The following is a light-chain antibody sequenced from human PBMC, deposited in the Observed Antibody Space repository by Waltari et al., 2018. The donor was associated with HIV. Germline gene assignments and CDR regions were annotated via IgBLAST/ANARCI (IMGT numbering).Light chain of an antibody. CDR1: KLGNKY. V-gene: IGLV3-1*01. CDR2: ENN. J-gene: IGLJ2*01. Sequence: SYELTQPPSVSVSPGQTASITCSGDKLGNKYACWYQKRPGQSPVLVSYENNKRPSGIPARFSGSNSGNAATLTISGTQAMDEADYYCQTWDTSTAVFGGGTKLTVL. CDR3: QTWDTSTAV.